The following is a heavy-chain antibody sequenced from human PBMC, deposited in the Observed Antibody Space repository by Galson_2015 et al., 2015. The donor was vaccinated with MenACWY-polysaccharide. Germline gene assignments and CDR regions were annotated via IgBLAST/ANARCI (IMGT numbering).Heavy chain of an antibody. D-gene: IGHD2-21*01. CDR3: AKGRDLDRIACRGDCYIAYDF. J-gene: IGHJ4*02. Sequence: SLRLSCAASGFTFNRHVMNWVRQAPGKGLEWVSGIADYGGSKYYADSVKGRFTISRDNSKNTLYLEMSSLRADDTAVYYCAKGRDLDRIACRGDCYIAYDFWGQGTLVTVSS. CDR1: GFTFNRHV. V-gene: IGHV3-23*01. CDR2: IADYGGSK.